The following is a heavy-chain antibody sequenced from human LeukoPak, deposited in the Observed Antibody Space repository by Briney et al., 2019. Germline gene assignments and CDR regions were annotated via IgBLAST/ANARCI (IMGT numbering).Heavy chain of an antibody. J-gene: IGHJ6*03. V-gene: IGHV3-30*18. D-gene: IGHD6-6*01. CDR2: ISYDGSNK. CDR3: AKDREYSSSGYYYYYMDV. Sequence: GGSLRLSCAASGFTFSSYGMHWVRQAPGKGLEWVAVISYDGSNKYYADSVKGRFTISRDNSKNTLYLQMNSLRAEDTAVYYCAKDREYSSSGYYYYYMDVWGKGTTVTVSS. CDR1: GFTFSSYG.